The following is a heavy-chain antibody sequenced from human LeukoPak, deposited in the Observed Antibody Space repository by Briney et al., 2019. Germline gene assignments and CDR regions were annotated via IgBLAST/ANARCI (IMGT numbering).Heavy chain of an antibody. Sequence: VSVKVSCKASGYTVTGYYMHWVRQAPGQGLEWMGWINPNSGGTNYAQKFQGRVTMTRDTSISTAYMELSRLRSDDTAVYYCARGPLLWFGELPIYYFDYWGQGTLVTVSS. V-gene: IGHV1-2*02. CDR3: ARGPLLWFGELPIYYFDY. J-gene: IGHJ4*02. CDR2: INPNSGGT. D-gene: IGHD3-10*01. CDR1: GYTVTGYY.